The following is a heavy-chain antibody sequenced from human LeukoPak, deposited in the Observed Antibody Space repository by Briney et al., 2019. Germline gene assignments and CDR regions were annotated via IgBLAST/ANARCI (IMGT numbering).Heavy chain of an antibody. V-gene: IGHV1-2*02. CDR2: INPNINGT. D-gene: IGHD6-25*01. Sequence: GASVKVSCKASVYTFTGYYIHWVRQAPGQGLEWMGWINPNINGTNYAQKFQGRVTMTGDRSISTAYMELSRLRSDDTAVYYCARERTPGSGYGVDYWGQGTVDTVSS. CDR1: VYTFTGYY. CDR3: ARERTPGSGYGVDY. J-gene: IGHJ4*02.